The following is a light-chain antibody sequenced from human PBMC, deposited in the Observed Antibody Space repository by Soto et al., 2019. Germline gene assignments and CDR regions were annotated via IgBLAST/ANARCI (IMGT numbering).Light chain of an antibody. CDR2: DAS. CDR1: QSISSW. J-gene: IGKJ1*01. V-gene: IGKV1-5*01. CDR3: QQYDTFWT. Sequence: DIQMTQSPSTLSASVGDRVTITCRASQSISSWLAWYQQKPGKAPKVMIYDASRLESGVPSRFSGSGSGTEFTLTISSLQPDDSATYYCQQYDTFWTFGQGTKVDIK.